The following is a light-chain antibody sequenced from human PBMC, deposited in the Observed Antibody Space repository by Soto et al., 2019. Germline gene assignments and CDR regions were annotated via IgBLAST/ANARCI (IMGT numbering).Light chain of an antibody. Sequence: DIQMTQSPTSLSASVGDRVTITCRASQGIRNFVAWYQQKPGKAPKLLIYAASTLQSGVPSRFRGSGSGTDFPLTIAVRQPEDGTSYSCQKYSSVPCFSPWTKFAIK. J-gene: IGKJ3*01. CDR3: QKYSSVPC. CDR1: QGIRNF. CDR2: AAS. V-gene: IGKV1-27*01.